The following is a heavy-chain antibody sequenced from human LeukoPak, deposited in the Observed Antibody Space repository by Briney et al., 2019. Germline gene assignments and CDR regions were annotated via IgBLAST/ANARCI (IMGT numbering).Heavy chain of an antibody. V-gene: IGHV3-73*01. CDR1: GFTFSGSA. J-gene: IGHJ4*02. CDR3: TSQGILTGYPVDY. Sequence: GGSLRLSCAASGFTFSGSAMHWVRQASGKGLEWVGRIRSKANSYATAYAASVKGRFTISRDGSKNTAYLQMNSLKTEDTAVYYCTSQGILTGYPVDYWGQGTLVTVSS. D-gene: IGHD3-9*01. CDR2: IRSKANSYAT.